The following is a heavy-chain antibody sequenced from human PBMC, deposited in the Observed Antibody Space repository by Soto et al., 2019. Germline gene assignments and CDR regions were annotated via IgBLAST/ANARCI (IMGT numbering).Heavy chain of an antibody. V-gene: IGHV2-5*02. CDR1: GFSLTNGVG. J-gene: IGHJ3*02. CDR2: IYWDDDK. CDR3: AYRGVRNVFDM. Sequence: QITLKESGPTLVKPTQTLTLTCTFSGFSLTNGVGLAWIRQPPGKALEWLALIYWDDDKRYSPALKSRLTITKDTPKNQVVLTMTNMDSVDTATYYCAYRGVRNVFDMWRQGTMVTVS. D-gene: IGHD2-8*01.